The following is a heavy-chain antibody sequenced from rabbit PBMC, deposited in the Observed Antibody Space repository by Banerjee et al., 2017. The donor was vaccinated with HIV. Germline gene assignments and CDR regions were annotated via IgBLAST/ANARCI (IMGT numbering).Heavy chain of an antibody. CDR2: IYIGSGST. CDR3: ARDGYGGDGRL. V-gene: IGHV1S45*01. D-gene: IGHD4-2*01. CDR1: GFDFSSSYY. Sequence: QEQLKESGGGLFKPGGSLKLSCTASGFDFSSSYYMCWVRQAPGKGLEWIGCIYIGSGSTYYASWAKGRFTISKTSSTTVTLQMTSLTAADTATYFCARDGYGGDGRLWGPGTLVTVS. J-gene: IGHJ4*01.